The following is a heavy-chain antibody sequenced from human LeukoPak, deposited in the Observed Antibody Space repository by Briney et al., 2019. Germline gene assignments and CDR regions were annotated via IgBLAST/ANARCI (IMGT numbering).Heavy chain of an antibody. CDR3: ARGDSGSYSSYSDY. D-gene: IGHD1-26*01. V-gene: IGHV4-59*01. CDR2: IYYSGST. Sequence: SETLSLTCTVSGGSISSYYWSWIRQPPGKGLEWIGYIYYSGSTNYNPSLKSRVTISVDTSKNQFSLKLSSVTAADTAVYYCARGDSGSYSSYSDYWGQGTLVTVSS. J-gene: IGHJ4*02. CDR1: GGSISSYY.